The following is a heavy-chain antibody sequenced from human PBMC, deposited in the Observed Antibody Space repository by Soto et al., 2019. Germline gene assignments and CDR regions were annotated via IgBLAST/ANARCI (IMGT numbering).Heavy chain of an antibody. D-gene: IGHD2-15*01. Sequence: GGSLRLSCAASGFTFSSYGMHWVRQAPGKGLEWVAVIWYDGSNKYYADSVKGRFTISRDNSKNTLYLQMNSLRAEDTAVYYCARDGTDCSGGSCYSEFFDYWGQGTLVTVSS. CDR3: ARDGTDCSGGSCYSEFFDY. V-gene: IGHV3-33*01. J-gene: IGHJ4*02. CDR2: IWYDGSNK. CDR1: GFTFSSYG.